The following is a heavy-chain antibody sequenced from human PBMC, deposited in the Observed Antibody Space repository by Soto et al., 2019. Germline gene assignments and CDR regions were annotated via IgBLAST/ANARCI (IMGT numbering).Heavy chain of an antibody. CDR3: DPMGV. J-gene: IGHJ6*02. Sequence: PGGSLRLSCAASGFTLSSYAMSWVRQAPGKGLEWVSAISGSDNSTYYADSVKGRFTISRDKSKNTLYLQMNSLRADDTAVYYCDPMGVWGQGTTVTVSS. V-gene: IGHV3-23*01. CDR2: ISGSDNST. CDR1: GFTLSSYA.